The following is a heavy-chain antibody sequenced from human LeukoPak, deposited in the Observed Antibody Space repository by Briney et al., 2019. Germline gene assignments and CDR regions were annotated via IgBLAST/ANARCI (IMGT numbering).Heavy chain of an antibody. CDR3: AREGCSSTSCYPHYYYYMDV. V-gene: IGHV1-2*02. CDR1: GYTFTGYY. Sequence: ASVKVSCKASGYTFTGYYMHWVRQAPGQGLEWMGWINPNSGGTNYAQKFQGRVTMTRDTSISTAYMELSRLRSDDTAVYYCAREGCSSTSCYPHYYYYMDVWGKGTTVTVSS. CDR2: INPNSGGT. D-gene: IGHD2-2*01. J-gene: IGHJ6*03.